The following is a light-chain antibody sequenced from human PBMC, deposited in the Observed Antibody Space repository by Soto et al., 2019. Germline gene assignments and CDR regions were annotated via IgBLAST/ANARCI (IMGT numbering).Light chain of an antibody. J-gene: IGKJ4*01. CDR3: QQYNRYPLT. V-gene: IGKV1-16*02. Sequence: DIQMTQSPSSLSASVGDRVTITCRASQDIKKYLAWFQHKPGKAPKSLIYEASSLQSGVPSNFSGTGSGTYFTLTIISLQPEDFATYFCQQYNRYPLTFGGGTKVEIK. CDR2: EAS. CDR1: QDIKKY.